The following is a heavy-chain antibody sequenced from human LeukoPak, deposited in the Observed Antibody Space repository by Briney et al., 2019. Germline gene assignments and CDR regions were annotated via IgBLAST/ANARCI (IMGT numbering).Heavy chain of an antibody. CDR3: ARGNYDFWSGTTNYYFDY. CDR2: IYYSGST. D-gene: IGHD3-3*01. V-gene: IGHV4-31*03. Sequence: PSETLSLTCTVSGGSISSGGYYWSWIRQHPGKGLEWIGYIYYSGSTYYNPSLKSRVTISVDTSKNQFSLKLSSVTAADRAVYYCARGNYDFWSGTTNYYFDYWGQGTLVTVSS. J-gene: IGHJ4*02. CDR1: GGSISSGGYY.